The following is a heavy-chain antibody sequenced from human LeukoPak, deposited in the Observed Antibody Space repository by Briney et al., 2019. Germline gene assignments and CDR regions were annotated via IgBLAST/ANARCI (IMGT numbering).Heavy chain of an antibody. Sequence: GRSLRLSCGASGFSFSLYGMHWVRQAPGKGLEWVAFIWAAGNDDFYADSVKGRFTISRDNAKNSMYLQMNSLRAEDTAVYYCATPLDYYDSSGYHQGGDWGQGTLVTVSS. J-gene: IGHJ4*02. D-gene: IGHD3-22*01. CDR1: GFSFSLYG. CDR2: IWAAGNDD. CDR3: ATPLDYYDSSGYHQGGD. V-gene: IGHV3-33*03.